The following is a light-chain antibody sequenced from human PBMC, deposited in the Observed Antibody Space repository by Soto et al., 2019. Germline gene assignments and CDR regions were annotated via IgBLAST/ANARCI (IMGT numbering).Light chain of an antibody. CDR1: QSVSSR. Sequence: EIVMTQSPATLSVSPGERVTLSCRASQSVSSRLAWYQQKPGQSPRLLIYGASTRATGIPARFSGSGSGTEFTLTISSLQSEDFAVYYCQQYNNWPAITFGQGTKVDIK. CDR3: QQYNNWPAIT. V-gene: IGKV3-15*01. J-gene: IGKJ1*01. CDR2: GAS.